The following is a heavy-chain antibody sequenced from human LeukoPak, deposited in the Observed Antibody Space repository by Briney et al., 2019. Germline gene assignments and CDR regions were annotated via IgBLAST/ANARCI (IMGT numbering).Heavy chain of an antibody. CDR2: INHSGST. J-gene: IGHJ6*03. D-gene: IGHD4-11*01. CDR1: GGSFSGYY. Sequence: SETLSLTCAVYGGSFSGYYWSWIRQPPGKGLEWIGEINHSGSTNYNPSLKSRVTISVDTSKNQFSLKLSSVTAADTAVYYCARLGDSNYRYYYYYMDVWGKGTTVTVSS. V-gene: IGHV4-34*01. CDR3: ARLGDSNYRYYYYYMDV.